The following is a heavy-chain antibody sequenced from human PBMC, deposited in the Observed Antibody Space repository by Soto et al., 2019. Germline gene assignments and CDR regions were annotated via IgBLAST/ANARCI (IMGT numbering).Heavy chain of an antibody. J-gene: IGHJ5*02. CDR1: GGSISSYY. CDR2: IYYSGST. CDR3: ARFGGSGSYYPNWFDP. Sequence: PSETLSLTSTVSGGSISSYYWSWIRQPPGKGLEWIGYIYYSGSTNYNPSLKSRVTISVDTSKNQFSLKLSSVTAADTAVYYCARFGGSGSYYPNWFDPWGQGTLVTVSS. D-gene: IGHD3-10*01. V-gene: IGHV4-59*01.